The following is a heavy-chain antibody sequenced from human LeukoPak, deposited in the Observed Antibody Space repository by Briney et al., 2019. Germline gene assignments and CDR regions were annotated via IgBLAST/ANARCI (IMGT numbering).Heavy chain of an antibody. Sequence: GGSLRLSCAASGFTFSNYAMHWVRQAPDKGLEWVGVILYDGTMQYYADSVKGRFTISRDNTENTLYLQVKSLRVEDAAVYYCARDSGSYLCWGQGTLVTVSS. J-gene: IGHJ4*02. D-gene: IGHD1-26*01. CDR2: ILYDGTMQ. V-gene: IGHV3-30*04. CDR3: ARDSGSYLC. CDR1: GFTFSNYA.